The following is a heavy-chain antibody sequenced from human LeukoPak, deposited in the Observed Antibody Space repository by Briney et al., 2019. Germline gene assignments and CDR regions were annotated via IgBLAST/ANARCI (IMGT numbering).Heavy chain of an antibody. J-gene: IGHJ5*02. D-gene: IGHD6-6*01. Sequence: ASVKVSCKASGYTFTSYGISWVRQAPGQGLEWMGWINPNSGGTNYAQKFQGRVTMTRDTSISTAYMELSRLRSDDTAVYYCARDGRSIAAEFDPWGQGTLVTVSS. CDR1: GYTFTSYG. CDR3: ARDGRSIAAEFDP. V-gene: IGHV1-2*02. CDR2: INPNSGGT.